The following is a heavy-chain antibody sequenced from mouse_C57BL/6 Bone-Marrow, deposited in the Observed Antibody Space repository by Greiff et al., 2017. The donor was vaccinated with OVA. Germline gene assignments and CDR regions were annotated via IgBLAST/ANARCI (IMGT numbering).Heavy chain of an antibody. CDR2: IHPTDSDT. D-gene: IGHD1-1*01. CDR3: TIDATVVANVDV. V-gene: IGHV1-74*01. J-gene: IGHJ1*03. Sequence: QVQLKQPGAELVKPGASVKVSCKASGYTFTGYWMNWVKQRPGKGLEWIGRIHPTDSDTNYNQKFKGKATLTVDKSSSTSYMQLSSLSSEDSAVYYGTIDATVVANVDVWGTATTVTVSS. CDR1: GYTFTGYW.